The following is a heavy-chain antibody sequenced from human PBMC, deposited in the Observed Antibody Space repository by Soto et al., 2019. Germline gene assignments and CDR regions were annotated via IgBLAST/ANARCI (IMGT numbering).Heavy chain of an antibody. V-gene: IGHV2-5*02. D-gene: IGHD2-2*02. CDR2: IYWDDDK. CDR1: GFSLNTSGVG. Sequence: QITLKESGPTLVKPTQTLTLTCTFSGFSLNTSGVGVVWIRQPPGKALEWLALIYWDDDKRYSPSLKSRLTIPQDTSKNQVVLTMTNMDPVDTATYYCAHRPSIAVVPGTIWIPHYHFDYWGQGTLVTVSS. CDR3: AHRPSIAVVPGTIWIPHYHFDY. J-gene: IGHJ4*02.